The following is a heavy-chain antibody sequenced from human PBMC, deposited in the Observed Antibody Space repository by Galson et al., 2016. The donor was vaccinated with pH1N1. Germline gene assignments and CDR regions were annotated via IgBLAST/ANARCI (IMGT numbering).Heavy chain of an antibody. V-gene: IGHV3-33*06. J-gene: IGHJ6*04. CDR2: IRVAGDDK. CDR3: AKVGLHDPSDNVDKVSV. Sequence: SLRLSCAGSRFTLSSYGIHWVRQAPGKGLEWVSGIRVAGDDKFYTDSVKGRFTISRDNSKNTVYLQMNSLRPVDTAEYFCAKVGLHDPSDNVDKVSVWGKGAPVTVSS. CDR1: RFTLSSYG. D-gene: IGHD3-22*01.